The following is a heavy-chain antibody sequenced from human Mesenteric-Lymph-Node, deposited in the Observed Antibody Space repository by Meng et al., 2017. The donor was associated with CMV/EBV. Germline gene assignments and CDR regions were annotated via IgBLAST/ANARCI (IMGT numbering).Heavy chain of an antibody. CDR2: IYYTGST. CDR1: GGSFSGYY. Sequence: GSLRLSCAVYGGSFSGYYWSWIRQPPGKGLEWIGYIYYTGSTNYNPSLKSRVTMSVDTSKNQFSLKLTSVTAADTAVYYCARGGYSSLSDAFDIWGQGTLVTVSS. J-gene: IGHJ3*02. V-gene: IGHV4-59*01. CDR3: ARGGYSSLSDAFDI. D-gene: IGHD6-6*01.